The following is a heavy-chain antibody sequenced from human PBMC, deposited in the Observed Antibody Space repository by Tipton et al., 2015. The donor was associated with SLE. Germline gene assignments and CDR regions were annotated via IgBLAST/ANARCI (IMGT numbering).Heavy chain of an antibody. CDR1: GFTFSRAW. CDR2: ISYDGSN. J-gene: IGHJ4*02. D-gene: IGHD5-12*01. V-gene: IGHV3-30*03. CDR3: ARTQRGNSGYDL. Sequence: QVQLVQSGGGLVQAGGSLRLSCAASGFTFSRAWMNWVRLAPGKGLERGAVISYDGSNNYADSVKGRFTISRDNSKNTLYLQMNSLRAEDTAVYYCARTQRGNSGYDLWGQGTLVTVSS.